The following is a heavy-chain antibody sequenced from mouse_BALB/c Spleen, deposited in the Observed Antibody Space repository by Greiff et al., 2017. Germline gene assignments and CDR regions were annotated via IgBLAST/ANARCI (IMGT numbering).Heavy chain of an antibody. CDR3: TREDYRYAFDY. V-gene: IGHV6-6*02. J-gene: IGHJ2*01. D-gene: IGHD2-14*01. CDR2: IRLKSNNYAT. CDR1: GFTFSNYW. Sequence: EVHLVESGGGLVQPGGSMKLSCVASGFTFSNYWMNWVRQSPEKGLEWVAEIRLKSNNYATHYAESVKGRFTISRDDSKSSVYLQMNNLRAEDTGIYYCTREDYRYAFDYWGQGTTLTVSS.